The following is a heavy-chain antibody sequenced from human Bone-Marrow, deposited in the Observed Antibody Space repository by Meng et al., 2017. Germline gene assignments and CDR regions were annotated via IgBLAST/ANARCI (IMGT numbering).Heavy chain of an antibody. CDR3: ASSAAAPGND. CDR1: GLPFNKYW. V-gene: IGHV3-7*01. Sequence: ASLRLSCAVSGLPFNKYWMSWVRQAPGKGLEWVANIEHDGSAKFYVDSVKGRFTISRDNAKKSLFLQMSSLRAEDTAMYYCASSAAAPGNDWGQGTLVTVSS. D-gene: IGHD6-13*01. J-gene: IGHJ4*02. CDR2: IEHDGSAK.